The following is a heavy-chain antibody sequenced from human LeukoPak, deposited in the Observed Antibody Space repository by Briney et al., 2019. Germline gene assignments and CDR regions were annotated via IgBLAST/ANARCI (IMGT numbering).Heavy chain of an antibody. CDR1: GYTFTSHG. Sequence: ASVKVSCKASGYTFTSHGISWVRQAPGQGLEWMGWISAYNGNTNYAQKLQGRVTMTTDTSTSTAYMELRSLRSDDTAVYYCARDRYALRYFDYWGQGTLVTVSS. CDR3: ARDRYALRYFDY. CDR2: ISAYNGNT. D-gene: IGHD4-17*01. V-gene: IGHV1-18*01. J-gene: IGHJ4*02.